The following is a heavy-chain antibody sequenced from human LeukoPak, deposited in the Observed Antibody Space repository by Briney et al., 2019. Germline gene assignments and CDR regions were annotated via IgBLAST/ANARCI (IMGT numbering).Heavy chain of an antibody. V-gene: IGHV4-30-2*01. D-gene: IGHD6-13*01. CDR1: GGSISSGGYY. CDR2: IYHSGST. Sequence: SETLSLTCTVSGGSISSGGYYWSWIRQPPGKGLEWIGYIYHSGSTYYNPSLKSRVTISVDRSKNQFSLKLGSVTAADTAVYYCARARIAARGWFDPWGQGTLVTVSS. CDR3: ARARIAARGWFDP. J-gene: IGHJ5*02.